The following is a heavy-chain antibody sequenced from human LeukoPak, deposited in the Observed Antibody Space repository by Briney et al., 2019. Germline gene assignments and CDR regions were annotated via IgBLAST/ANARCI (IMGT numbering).Heavy chain of an antibody. CDR3: ARGLTSYYDSSGYW. V-gene: IGHV3-48*03. CDR2: ISGLGTTI. Sequence: GGSLRLSCAASGFTFSSYEMNWVRQAPGKGLEWVSYISGLGTTIYYADSVKGRFAISRDDAKNSLYLQMNSLRAEDTAVYYCARGLTSYYDSSGYWGGQGTLVTVSS. CDR1: GFTFSSYE. J-gene: IGHJ4*02. D-gene: IGHD3-22*01.